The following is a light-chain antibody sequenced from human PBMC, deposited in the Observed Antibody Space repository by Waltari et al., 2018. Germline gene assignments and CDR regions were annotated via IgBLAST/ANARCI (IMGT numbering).Light chain of an antibody. CDR2: DAF. Sequence: EIVFTQSPGTLSLSPGARATLSCRASQSVSRALAWYQQTPGQAPRLLIYDAFKRAAGIPDRFSGSGTGTDFSLTISRMEPEDFAVYYCQMYVRLPATFGQGTTVEIK. CDR1: QSVSRA. V-gene: IGKV3D-20*02. CDR3: QMYVRLPAT. J-gene: IGKJ1*01.